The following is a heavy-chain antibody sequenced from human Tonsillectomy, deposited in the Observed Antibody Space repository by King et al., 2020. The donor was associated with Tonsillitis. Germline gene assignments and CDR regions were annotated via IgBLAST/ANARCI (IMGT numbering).Heavy chain of an antibody. CDR3: ARRGGVGAKRYYYYMDV. V-gene: IGHV4-59*08. CDR2: IYYSGST. D-gene: IGHD1-26*01. Sequence: QLQESGPGLVKPSETLSLTCTVSVGSISSYYWSWIRQPPGKGLEWIGYIYYSGSTNYNPSLKSRVTLSVDTSKNQFSLKLSSVTAADTAVYYCARRGGVGAKRYYYYMDVWGKGTTVTVSS. J-gene: IGHJ6*03. CDR1: VGSISSYY.